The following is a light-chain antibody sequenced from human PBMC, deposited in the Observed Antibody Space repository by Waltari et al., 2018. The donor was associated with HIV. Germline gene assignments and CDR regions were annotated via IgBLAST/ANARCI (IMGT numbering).Light chain of an antibody. J-gene: IGLJ2*01. CDR1: SSDIGTYHH. Sequence: QSALTQPPSVSGSPGQSITITCTGRSSDIGTYHHVSWYQQHPGKVPKLIFDAVNVRPSGISNRFSASKSGNTASLTISGLQAEDEADYYCSSYSSGTILVIFGGGTKVTVL. CDR3: SSYSSGTILVI. CDR2: AVN. V-gene: IGLV2-14*03.